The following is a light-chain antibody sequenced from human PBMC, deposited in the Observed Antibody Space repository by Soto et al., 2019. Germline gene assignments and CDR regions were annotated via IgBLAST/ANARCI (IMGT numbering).Light chain of an antibody. V-gene: IGKV3-20*01. CDR1: QSVSSSD. CDR2: GAS. J-gene: IGKJ4*01. Sequence: SVLTQCPGTLSLSPGERATLSCRASQSVSSSDLAWYQQKPGPAPRLLIYGASSRATGIPDRFSGSVSGTNFTLTISSLEPEDFAVYYCQQFSSYPLTFGGGTKVDI. CDR3: QQFSSYPLT.